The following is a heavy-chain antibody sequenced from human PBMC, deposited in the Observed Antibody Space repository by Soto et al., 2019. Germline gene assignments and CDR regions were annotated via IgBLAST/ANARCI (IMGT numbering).Heavy chain of an antibody. V-gene: IGHV5-51*01. D-gene: IGHD2-21*01. J-gene: IGHJ2*01. CDR1: GYDVSTYW. CDR2: IYPGDSDT. Sequence: GESLKISGKASGYDVSTYWIGCVRQMPGKGPEWMGIIYPGDSDTRYSSSVQGQVTISADRSISTLFLHWSSPKASDTAIYYCARRIAHICVSLIRRPPRSTLFPYTTPSDL. CDR3: ARRIAHICVSLIRRPPRSTLFPYTTPSDL.